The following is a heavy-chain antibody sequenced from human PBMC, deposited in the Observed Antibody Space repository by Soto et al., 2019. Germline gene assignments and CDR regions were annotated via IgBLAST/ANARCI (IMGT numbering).Heavy chain of an antibody. CDR2: MNQGGSEK. D-gene: IGHD1-26*01. Sequence: EVQLVESGGGLVQPGGSLRLSCVASGFTFSTYWMSWVRQPPGMGLEWVANMNQGGSEKYYVDSVKGRFTISRDNAKKSLYLQMNSLRVEDTAVYYCVSVATARGGMDVWGQGTTVTVSS. V-gene: IGHV3-7*01. CDR3: VSVATARGGMDV. J-gene: IGHJ6*02. CDR1: GFTFSTYW.